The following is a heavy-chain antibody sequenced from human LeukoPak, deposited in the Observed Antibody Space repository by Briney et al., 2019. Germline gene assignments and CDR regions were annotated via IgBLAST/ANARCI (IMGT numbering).Heavy chain of an antibody. Sequence: ASVKVSCKASGYTFINYYMHWVRQAPGQGLEWLGMINPSDGSTTYAQKFQGRVTVTRDTSTSTVYMELSSLRSDDTAVYYCARLYRGLSSIWPVGFWGQGTLATVSS. CDR1: GYTFINYY. CDR3: ARLYRGLSSIWPVGF. J-gene: IGHJ4*02. D-gene: IGHD6-13*01. V-gene: IGHV1-46*01. CDR2: INPSDGST.